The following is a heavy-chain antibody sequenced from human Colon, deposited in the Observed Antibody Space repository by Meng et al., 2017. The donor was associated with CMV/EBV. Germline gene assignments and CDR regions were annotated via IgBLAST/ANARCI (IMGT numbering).Heavy chain of an antibody. V-gene: IGHV3-30*04. CDR1: GPGPMFSKYA. D-gene: IGHD3-10*01. CDR2: MSHDESKT. Sequence: GGSLRLSCAASGPGPMFSKYAMHWVRQAPGKGLEWVALMSHDESKTYYADSVQGRFTIFRDISENTVYLEMNNLTPEDTAVYYCARPRGTYYYSSGMDVWGQGTTVTVSS. CDR3: ARPRGTYYYSSGMDV. J-gene: IGHJ6*02.